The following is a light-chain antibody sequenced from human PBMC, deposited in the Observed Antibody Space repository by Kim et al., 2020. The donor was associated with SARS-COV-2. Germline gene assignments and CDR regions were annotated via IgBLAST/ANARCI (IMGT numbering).Light chain of an antibody. CDR2: DVS. V-gene: IGKV3-11*01. J-gene: IGKJ4*01. CDR3: QQRNIWPPLT. CDR1: QSVDTY. Sequence: EIVLTQSPATLSLSPGERATLSCRASQSVDTYLAWYQQKPGQAPRLLIYDVSKRATGIPARFSGSGSGTDFTLVISSLEPEDFAVYYCQQRNIWPPLTFGGGTKVDIK.